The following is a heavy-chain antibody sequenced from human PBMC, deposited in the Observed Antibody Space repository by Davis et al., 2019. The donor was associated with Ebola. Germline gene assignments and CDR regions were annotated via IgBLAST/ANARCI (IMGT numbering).Heavy chain of an antibody. CDR3: ARGDMIVVVNAFDI. Sequence: GSLRLSCAVYGGSFSGYYWSWIRQPPGKGLEWIGEINHSGSTNYNPSLKSRVTISVDTSKNQFSLKLSSVTAADTAVYYCARGDMIVVVNAFDIWGQGTMVTVSS. CDR1: GGSFSGYY. CDR2: INHSGST. J-gene: IGHJ3*02. D-gene: IGHD3-22*01. V-gene: IGHV4-34*01.